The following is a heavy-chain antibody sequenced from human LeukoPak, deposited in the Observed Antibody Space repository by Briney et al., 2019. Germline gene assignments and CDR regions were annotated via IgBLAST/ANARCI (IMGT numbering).Heavy chain of an antibody. J-gene: IGHJ6*02. CDR1: GGTFSSYA. CDR2: IIPIFGTA. Sequence: ASVNVSCKASGGTFSSYAISWVRQAPGQGLEWMGGIIPIFGTANYAQKFQGRVTITADESTSTAYMELSSLRSEDTAVYYCARDRGDYYDSSGYYFYYYYGMDVWGQGTTVTVSS. V-gene: IGHV1-69*13. CDR3: ARDRGDYYDSSGYYFYYYYGMDV. D-gene: IGHD3-22*01.